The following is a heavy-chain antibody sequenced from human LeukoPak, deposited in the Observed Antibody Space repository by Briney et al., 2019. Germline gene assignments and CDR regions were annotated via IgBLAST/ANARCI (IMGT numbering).Heavy chain of an antibody. Sequence: SETLSLTCTVSGGSISSYYWSWIRQPPGKGLESIGYIYYSGSTNYNPSLKSRVTISVDTSKNQFSLKLSSVTAADTAVYYCARMSCSSTSCYVDYWGQGTLVTVSS. D-gene: IGHD2-2*01. CDR1: GGSISSYY. J-gene: IGHJ4*02. V-gene: IGHV4-59*01. CDR2: IYYSGST. CDR3: ARMSCSSTSCYVDY.